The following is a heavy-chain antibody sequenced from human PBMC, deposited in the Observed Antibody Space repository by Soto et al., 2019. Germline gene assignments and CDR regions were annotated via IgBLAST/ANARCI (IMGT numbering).Heavy chain of an antibody. CDR3: ARDAPPADY. V-gene: IGHV1-18*01. Sequence: QVQLVQSGAEVKKPGASVKVSCKAPGYTFTSYAISWGRQAPGQGLEWMGWISAYNGNTNYTQKHQGRVTMTTDTSTSTAYMELGRLRSDDTAVYYCARDAPPADYWGQGSLVTVSS. CDR1: GYTFTSYA. J-gene: IGHJ4*02. CDR2: ISAYNGNT.